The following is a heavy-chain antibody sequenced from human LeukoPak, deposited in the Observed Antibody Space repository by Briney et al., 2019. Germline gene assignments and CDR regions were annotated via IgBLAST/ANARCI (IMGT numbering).Heavy chain of an antibody. CDR3: ARSGIAAAGFDY. D-gene: IGHD6-13*01. J-gene: IGHJ4*02. Sequence: SETLSPTCTVSGGSISSGGYYWSWIRQHPGKGLEWIGYIYYSGSTYYNPSLKSRVTISVDTSKNQFSLKLSSVTAADTAVYYCARSGIAAAGFDYWVQGTLVTVSS. CDR2: IYYSGST. CDR1: GGSISSGGYY. V-gene: IGHV4-31*03.